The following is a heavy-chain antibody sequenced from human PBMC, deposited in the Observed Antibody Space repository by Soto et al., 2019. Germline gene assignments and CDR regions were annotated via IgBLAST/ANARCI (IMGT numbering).Heavy chain of an antibody. CDR2: IGTAGDT. J-gene: IGHJ4*02. CDR1: GFTFSSYD. V-gene: IGHV3-13*01. D-gene: IGHD4-17*01. CDR3: VRGRAGDPRFDY. Sequence: EVQLVESGGGLVQPGGSLRLSCAASGFTFSSYDMHWVRQATGKGLEWVSAIGTAGDTYYPGSVKGRFTISRENAKNSLYLQMNSLRAGDTAVYYCVRGRAGDPRFDYWGQGTLVTVSS.